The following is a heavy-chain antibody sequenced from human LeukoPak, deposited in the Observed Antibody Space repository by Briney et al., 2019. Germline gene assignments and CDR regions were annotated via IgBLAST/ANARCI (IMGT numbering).Heavy chain of an antibody. CDR1: GYTFTSYD. CDR3: ARAGGCSSTSCYSAFDI. CDR2: MNPNSGNT. Sequence: ASVKVSCKASGYTFTSYDINWVRQATGQGLEWMGWMNPNSGNTGYAQKFQGRVTMTRNTSISTAYMELSSLRSEDTAVYYCARAGGCSSTSCYSAFDIWGQGTMVTVSS. J-gene: IGHJ3*02. D-gene: IGHD2-2*01. V-gene: IGHV1-8*01.